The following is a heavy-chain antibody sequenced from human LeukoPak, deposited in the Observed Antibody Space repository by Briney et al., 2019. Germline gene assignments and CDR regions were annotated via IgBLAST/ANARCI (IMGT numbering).Heavy chain of an antibody. CDR1: GFTFSNYA. V-gene: IGHV3-48*04. CDR3: ARRRRATMVRDRGYFDY. J-gene: IGHJ4*02. D-gene: IGHD3-10*01. CDR2: ISSSGSTI. Sequence: GGSLRLSCAASGFTFSNYAMHWVRQAPGKGLEWVSYISSSGSTIYYADSVKGRFTISRDNAKNSLYLQMNSLRAEDTAVYYCARRRRATMVRDRGYFDYWGQGTLVTVSS.